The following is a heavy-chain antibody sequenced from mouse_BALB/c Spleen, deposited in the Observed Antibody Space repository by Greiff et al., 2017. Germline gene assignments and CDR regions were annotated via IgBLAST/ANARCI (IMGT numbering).Heavy chain of an antibody. V-gene: IGHV10-1*02. CDR2: IRSKSNNYAT. Sequence: EVHLVESGGGLVQPKGSLKLSCAASGFTFNTYAMNWVRQAPGKGLEWVARIRSKSNNYATYYADSVKDRFTISRDDSQSMLYLQMNNLKTEDTAMYYCVRGGRDFDYWGQGTTLTVSS. J-gene: IGHJ2*01. CDR3: VRGGRDFDY. CDR1: GFTFNTYA. D-gene: IGHD1-1*01.